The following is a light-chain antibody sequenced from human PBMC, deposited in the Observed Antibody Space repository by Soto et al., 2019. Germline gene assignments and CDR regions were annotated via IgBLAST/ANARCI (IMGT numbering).Light chain of an antibody. CDR2: SNN. J-gene: IGLJ2*01. V-gene: IGLV1-44*01. CDR3: AAWDASLTGHVV. Sequence: QSVLTQPPSASGTPGQRVTISCSGSSFNIGSNSVNWYQQLPGAAPKLLIYSNNQRPSGVPDRFSGSKSGTSASLAISGLQSEDEADYYCAAWDASLTGHVVFGGGTKLTVL. CDR1: SFNIGSNS.